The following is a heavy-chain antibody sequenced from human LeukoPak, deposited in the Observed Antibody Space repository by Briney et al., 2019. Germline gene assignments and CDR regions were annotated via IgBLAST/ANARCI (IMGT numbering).Heavy chain of an antibody. CDR3: ARYDAFDI. CDR1: GGSISSSSYY. CDR2: IYYSGTT. V-gene: IGHV4-39*01. Sequence: SETLSLTCTVSGGSISSSSYYWGWIRQPPGKGLEWIVTIYYSGTTYYNPSLKSRVTISVDTSKNQFSLKLSSVTAADTAMYYCARYDAFDIWGPGTMVTVSS. J-gene: IGHJ3*02.